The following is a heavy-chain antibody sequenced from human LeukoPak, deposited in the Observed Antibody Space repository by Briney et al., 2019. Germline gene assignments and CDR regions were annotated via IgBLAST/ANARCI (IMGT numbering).Heavy chain of an antibody. CDR2: ISSSSSYI. CDR3: ARDVRFLEWLPSYYFDY. V-gene: IGHV3-21*01. D-gene: IGHD3-3*01. CDR1: GFTFSSYS. Sequence: KPGGSLRLSCAASGFTFSSYSMNWVRQAPGKGLEWVSSISSSSSYIYYADSVKGRFTISRDNAKNSLYLQMNSLRAEDTAVYYCARDVRFLEWLPSYYFDYWGQGTLVTVSS. J-gene: IGHJ4*02.